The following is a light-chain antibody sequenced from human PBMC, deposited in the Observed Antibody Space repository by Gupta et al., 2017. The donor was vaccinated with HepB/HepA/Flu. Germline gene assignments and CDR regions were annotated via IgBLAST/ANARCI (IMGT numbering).Light chain of an antibody. CDR2: DVS. CDR1: SSDIGGYTY. J-gene: IGLJ1*01. CDR3: SAYTGSSTV. Sequence: QSALTQPASVSGSPGKSITISCPGTSSDIGGYTYVSWYQQHPGKAPKLMIYDVSNRPSGVSDRFSGSKSGNTASLTISGLQAEDEAYYYCSAYTGSSTVFGTGTEVTVL. V-gene: IGLV2-14*03.